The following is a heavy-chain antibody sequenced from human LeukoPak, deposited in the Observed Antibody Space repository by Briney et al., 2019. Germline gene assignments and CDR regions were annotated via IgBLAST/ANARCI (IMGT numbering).Heavy chain of an antibody. Sequence: SETLSLTCTVSGGSVSSGTYYWSWIRQPPGEGLGWIGYIYYSGSTNYNPSLKSRVTISVDTSKNQFSLKLSSVTAADTAVYYCARVEWFGELSPFDIWGQGTMVTVSS. J-gene: IGHJ3*02. CDR1: GGSVSSGTYY. D-gene: IGHD3-10*01. CDR3: ARVEWFGELSPFDI. V-gene: IGHV4-61*01. CDR2: IYYSGST.